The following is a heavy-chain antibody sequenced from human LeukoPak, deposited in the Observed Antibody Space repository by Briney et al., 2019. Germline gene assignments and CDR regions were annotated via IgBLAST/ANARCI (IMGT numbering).Heavy chain of an antibody. CDR3: AKDGEYYYDSSGYYSDY. Sequence: GGSLRLSCAASGFIFRDYYMSWTRQAPGKGLEWVSYVSHSSSTIHYADSVRGRFTISRDNSKNTLYLQMNSLRAEDTAVYYCAKDGEYYYDSSGYYSDYWGQGTLVTVSS. V-gene: IGHV3-11*04. D-gene: IGHD3-22*01. CDR1: GFIFRDYY. J-gene: IGHJ4*02. CDR2: VSHSSSTI.